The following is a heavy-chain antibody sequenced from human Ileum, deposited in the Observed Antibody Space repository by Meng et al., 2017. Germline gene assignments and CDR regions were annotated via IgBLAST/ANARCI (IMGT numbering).Heavy chain of an antibody. CDR1: GASVTANSY. Sequence: QVHVPESGPGLVKPSETLSLTCSVSGASVTANSYWSRVRPPRGKGLAWIGQIDKSGNSYSSPSLKSRVTMSIDKSKNQFSLRLTSVTAADTAVYYCARHGGYYQDFWGQGTLVTVSS. CDR2: IDKSGNS. D-gene: IGHD4/OR15-4a*01. CDR3: ARHGGYYQDF. J-gene: IGHJ4*02. V-gene: IGHV4-4*02.